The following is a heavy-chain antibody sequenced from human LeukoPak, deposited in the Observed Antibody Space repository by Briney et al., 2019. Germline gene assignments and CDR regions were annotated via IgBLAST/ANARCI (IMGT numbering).Heavy chain of an antibody. Sequence: PGGSLRLSCAASGFTFSSYSMNGVRQAPGKGLEWVSYMTGSSSDIYYADSVKGRFTISRDNAVNSVFLQINSLRDEDTAVYFCARNFDSWGQGTLVTVSS. CDR3: ARNFDS. CDR2: MTGSSSDI. V-gene: IGHV3-48*02. J-gene: IGHJ4*02. CDR1: GFTFSSYS.